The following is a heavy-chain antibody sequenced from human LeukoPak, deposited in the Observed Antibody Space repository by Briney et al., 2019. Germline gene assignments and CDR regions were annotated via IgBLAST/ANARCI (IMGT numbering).Heavy chain of an antibody. CDR2: ISGSGGGT. Sequence: GGSLRLSCAASGFTFSSYAMSWVRQAPGKGLEWVSAISGSGGGTYYADSVKGRSTISRDNSKNTLYLQMVSLRAEDTAVYYCAKSSGSYPYYFDYWGQGTLVTVSS. CDR1: GFTFSSYA. J-gene: IGHJ4*02. CDR3: AKSSGSYPYYFDY. V-gene: IGHV3-23*01. D-gene: IGHD1-26*01.